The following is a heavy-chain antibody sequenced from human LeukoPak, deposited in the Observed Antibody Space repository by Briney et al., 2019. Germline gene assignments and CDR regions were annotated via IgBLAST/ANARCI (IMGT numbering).Heavy chain of an antibody. V-gene: IGHV3-7*01. CDR2: MKEDGGEI. CDR1: GFPFSNYW. Sequence: PGGSLRLSCAASGFPFSNYWMSWVRQAPGKGLEWVANMKEDGGEINYVDSVKGRFTIPRDNAKNSLYLHMNSLRVEDTAVYYCARDRGYSTFDNWGQGTLVTVSS. D-gene: IGHD4-23*01. J-gene: IGHJ5*02. CDR3: ARDRGYSTFDN.